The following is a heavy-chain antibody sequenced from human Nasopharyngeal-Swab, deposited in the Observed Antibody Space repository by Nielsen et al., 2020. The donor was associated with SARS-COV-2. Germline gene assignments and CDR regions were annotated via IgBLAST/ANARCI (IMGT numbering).Heavy chain of an antibody. Sequence: WIRQPPGKGLEWIGEIYHSGSTNYNPSLKSRVTISVDKSKNQFSLKLSSVTAADTAVYYCARVTSHDSGWRLDYWGQGTLVTASS. J-gene: IGHJ4*02. CDR2: IYHSGST. D-gene: IGHD6-19*01. CDR3: ARVTSHDSGWRLDY. V-gene: IGHV4-4*02.